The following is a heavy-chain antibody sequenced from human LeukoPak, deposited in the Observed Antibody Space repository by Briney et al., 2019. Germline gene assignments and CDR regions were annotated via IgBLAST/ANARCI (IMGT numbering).Heavy chain of an antibody. CDR1: GFTFSSYE. V-gene: IGHV3-48*03. CDR3: ARDRSYYDILTGYYTGLDY. J-gene: IGHJ4*02. CDR2: ISSSGSTI. Sequence: GGSLRLSCAASGFTFSSYEMNWVRQAPGKVLEWVSYISSSGSTIYYADSVKGRFTISRDNAKNSLYLQMNSLRAEDTAVYYCARDRSYYDILTGYYTGLDYWGQGTLVTVSS. D-gene: IGHD3-9*01.